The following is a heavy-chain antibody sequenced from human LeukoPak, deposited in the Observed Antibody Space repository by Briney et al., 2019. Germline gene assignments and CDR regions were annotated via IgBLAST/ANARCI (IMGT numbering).Heavy chain of an antibody. CDR1: GGTFSSYA. V-gene: IGHV1-69*05. D-gene: IGHD5-18*01. J-gene: IGHJ6*03. CDR3: ARNRGYSYGSDYYYMDV. CDR2: IIPIFGTA. Sequence: ASVKVSCKASGGTFSSYAFSWVRQAPGQGLEWMGGIIPIFGTANYAQKFQGRVTITTDESTSTAYMELSSLRSEDTAVYYCARNRGYSYGSDYYYMDVWGKGTTVTVSS.